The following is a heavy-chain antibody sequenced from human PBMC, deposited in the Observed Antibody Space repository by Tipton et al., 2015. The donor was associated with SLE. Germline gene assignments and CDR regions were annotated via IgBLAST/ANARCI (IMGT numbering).Heavy chain of an antibody. CDR3: AKDQPVWAYYYYMDV. D-gene: IGHD2-2*01. CDR2: IYSGSSST. J-gene: IGHJ6*03. CDR1: GFTFSSYA. V-gene: IGHV3-23*03. Sequence: SLRLSCAASGFTFSSYAMSWVRQAPGKGLEWVSAIYSGSSSTYYADSVKGRFSISRDNSKNTLYLQMNSLRAEDTAVYYCAKDQPVWAYYYYMDVWGKGTTVTVSS.